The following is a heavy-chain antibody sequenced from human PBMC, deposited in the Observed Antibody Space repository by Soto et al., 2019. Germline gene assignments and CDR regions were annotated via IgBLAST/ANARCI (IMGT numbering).Heavy chain of an antibody. CDR3: ARGSVDTVDSSGFYEY. CDR2: IYHSWST. V-gene: IGHV4-4*02. D-gene: IGHD3-22*01. Sequence: PSAPRSITCAVAGGSIISSNWWSWVRQPPGKGLEWIGEIYHSWSTNYNPSLKSRVTISVDTSKSQFSLKLTSVSAADRAVYYCARGSVDTVDSSGFYEYWGQGTPVTVSS. J-gene: IGHJ4*02. CDR1: GGSIISSNW.